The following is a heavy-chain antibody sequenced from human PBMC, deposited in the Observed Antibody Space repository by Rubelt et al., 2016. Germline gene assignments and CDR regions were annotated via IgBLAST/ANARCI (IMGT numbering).Heavy chain of an antibody. CDR2: IYSGGSA. Sequence: EVQLVESGGGLVQPGGSLRLSCGASGFTVSSNHMSWVRQAPGNGLEWVSVIYSGGSAFYADSVKGRFTISRDNSKNTLYLQMNSLRAEETAVYYCVRGLPLHPWGQGTLVTVSS. V-gene: IGHV3-53*01. J-gene: IGHJ5*02. CDR1: GFTVSSNH. CDR3: VRGLPLHP.